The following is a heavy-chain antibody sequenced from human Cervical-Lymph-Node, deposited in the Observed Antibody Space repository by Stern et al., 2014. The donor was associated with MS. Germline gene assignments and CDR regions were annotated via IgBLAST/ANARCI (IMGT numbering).Heavy chain of an antibody. D-gene: IGHD5-12*01. J-gene: IGHJ4*01. CDR1: GFTFSTFG. CDR2: ISFAGSAP. Sequence: VQLVESGGGVVQPGGSLRLSCAASGFTFSTFGMHWVRQAPGKGLEWVRTISFAGSAPYYEDSVKGRFTISRDNSKNTLYLQMDSLRAEDTAVYYCAKDPLRSGFDPFCFDYWGHGTLVTVSS. V-gene: IGHV3-30*18. CDR3: AKDPLRSGFDPFCFDY.